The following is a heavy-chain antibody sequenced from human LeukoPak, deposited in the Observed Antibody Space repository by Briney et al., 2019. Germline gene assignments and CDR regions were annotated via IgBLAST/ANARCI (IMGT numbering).Heavy chain of an antibody. CDR2: TRHSDSNT. Sequence: GGSLRLSCAASGFTFSSSDMSWVRQAPGSGLEWVSSTRHSDSNTYYADSVIGRFTISRDNSKNTLYLQMNSLSAEDTAVYYCAKRGNPTVGHHYLDVWGKGTTVSVSS. CDR1: GFTFSSSD. J-gene: IGHJ6*03. CDR3: AKRGNPTVGHHYLDV. V-gene: IGHV3-23*05. D-gene: IGHD1-1*01.